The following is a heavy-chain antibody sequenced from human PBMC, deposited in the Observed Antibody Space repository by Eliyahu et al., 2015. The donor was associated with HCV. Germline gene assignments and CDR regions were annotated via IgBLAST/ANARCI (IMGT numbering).Heavy chain of an antibody. Sequence: EVQLVESGGGLVKPGGSLRVSCAASGFTFSSYYMNWVRQAPGKGLEWVSSISSSSTYINYADSVKGRFTISRDNAKNSLYLQMNSLRAEDTAVYYCAKSGGQQLFSDSYYYYMDVWGKGTTVTVSS. CDR1: GFTFSSYY. CDR3: AKSGGQQLFSDSYYYYMDV. J-gene: IGHJ6*03. V-gene: IGHV3-21*01. D-gene: IGHD6-13*01. CDR2: ISSSSTYI.